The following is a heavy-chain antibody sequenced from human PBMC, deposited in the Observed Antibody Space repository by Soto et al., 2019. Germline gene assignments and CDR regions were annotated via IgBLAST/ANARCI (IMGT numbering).Heavy chain of an antibody. V-gene: IGHV1-3*01. CDR3: ARDHTDFWSGANFDY. J-gene: IGHJ4*02. Sequence: ASVKVSCKASGYTFTSYAMHWVRQAPGQRLEWMGWINAGNGNTKYSQKFQGRVTITRDTSASTAYMELSSLRSEDTAVYYCARDHTDFWSGANFDYWGQGTPVTVSS. CDR1: GYTFTSYA. D-gene: IGHD3-3*01. CDR2: INAGNGNT.